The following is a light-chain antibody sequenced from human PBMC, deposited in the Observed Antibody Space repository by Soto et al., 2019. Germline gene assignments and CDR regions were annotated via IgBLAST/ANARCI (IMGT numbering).Light chain of an antibody. J-gene: IGLJ1*01. CDR1: SSDVGGYNY. CDR2: EVN. CDR3: SSDAGSRYV. V-gene: IGLV2-8*01. Sequence: QSVLTQPPSASGSPGQSVTISCTGTSSDVGGYNYVSWFQHHPGKAPKLLIHEVNKRPSGVPDRFSGSKSGNTASLTVSGLQAEDEADYYCSSDAGSRYVFGTGTKVTVL.